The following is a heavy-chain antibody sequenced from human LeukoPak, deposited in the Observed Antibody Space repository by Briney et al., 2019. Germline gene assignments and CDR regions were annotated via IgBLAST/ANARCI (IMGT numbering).Heavy chain of an antibody. Sequence: SSETLSLTCTVSGGSISSGNYYWSWIRQPAGKGLEWIGRIYTSGNTNYNPSLKSRVTISADTSKNQFSLKLSSVTAADTAVYYCASLYYYDSAPFDPWGQGTLVTVSS. D-gene: IGHD3-22*01. CDR2: IYTSGNT. CDR3: ASLYYYDSAPFDP. CDR1: GGSISSGNYY. V-gene: IGHV4-61*02. J-gene: IGHJ5*02.